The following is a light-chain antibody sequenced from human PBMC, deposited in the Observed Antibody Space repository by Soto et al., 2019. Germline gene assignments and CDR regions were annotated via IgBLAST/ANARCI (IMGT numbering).Light chain of an antibody. Sequence: QSVLTQPPSVSGAPGQRVTISCTGSSSNIGAGYDVHWYQQLPGTAPKLLIFGISNRPSGVPDRFSGSKSGTSASLAITGLQAEDEADYYCHSYDSSLSGSYVFGTGTKVTV. J-gene: IGLJ1*01. CDR2: GIS. CDR3: HSYDSSLSGSYV. CDR1: SSNIGAGYD. V-gene: IGLV1-40*01.